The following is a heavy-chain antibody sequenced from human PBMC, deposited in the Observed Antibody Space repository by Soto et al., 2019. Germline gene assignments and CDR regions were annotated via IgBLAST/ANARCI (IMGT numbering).Heavy chain of an antibody. Sequence: GGSLRLSCAASGFTFSSYWLSWVRQAPGKGLEWVANIKQDGSEKYYADSVPGRFTISRDNANSSLFLQLNSLRAEDTAVYFCAIARDRSCSHPRHGVDVWGQGTT. CDR2: IKQDGSEK. D-gene: IGHD1-26*01. CDR1: GFTFSSYW. CDR3: AIARDRSCSHPRHGVDV. J-gene: IGHJ6*02. V-gene: IGHV3-7*01.